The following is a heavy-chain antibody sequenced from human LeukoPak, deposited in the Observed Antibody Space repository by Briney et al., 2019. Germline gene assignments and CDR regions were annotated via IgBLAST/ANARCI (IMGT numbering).Heavy chain of an antibody. V-gene: IGHV3-23*01. CDR3: ARFSSSSKEGYFDY. J-gene: IGHJ4*02. CDR1: GFTFSSYP. Sequence: GGSLTLFCAASGFTFSSYPMLGLRQAPGKGLEWVSAISGSGGQPYYADSVKGRFTICIDNSKNTLYLQMNSLRAEGTAVYYCARFSSSSKEGYFDYWGQGTLVTVSS. D-gene: IGHD6-13*01. CDR2: ISGSGGQP.